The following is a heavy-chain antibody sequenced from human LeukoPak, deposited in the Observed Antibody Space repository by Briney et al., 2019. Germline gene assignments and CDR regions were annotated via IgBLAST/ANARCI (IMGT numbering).Heavy chain of an antibody. CDR3: AKGSF. CDR2: ISYDGSNK. Sequence: QPGGSLRLSCAASGFTFSSYAMHWVRQAPGKGLEWVAVISYDGSNKYYADSVKGRFTISRDNAKNPLYLQMNNLRAEDTAAYYCAKGSFWGQGTLVTVSS. V-gene: IGHV3-30-3*01. D-gene: IGHD3-10*01. CDR1: GFTFSSYA. J-gene: IGHJ4*02.